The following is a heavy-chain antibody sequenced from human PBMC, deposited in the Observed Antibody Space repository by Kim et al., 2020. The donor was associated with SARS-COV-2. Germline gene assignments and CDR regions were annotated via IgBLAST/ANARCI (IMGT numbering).Heavy chain of an antibody. V-gene: IGHV1-18*01. CDR2: T. Sequence: TEYAQKFQGRDTMTADTSTTTAYMELRNLKSDDTAVYYCARDGDAYGDFVSWGQGTLITVSS. D-gene: IGHD4-17*01. CDR3: ARDGDAYGDFVS. J-gene: IGHJ5*02.